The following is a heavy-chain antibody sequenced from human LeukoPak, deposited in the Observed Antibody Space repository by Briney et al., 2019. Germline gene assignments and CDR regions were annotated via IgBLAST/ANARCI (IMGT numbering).Heavy chain of an antibody. CDR3: AREMIVAGHDGFDL. Sequence: GGSLRLSCAASGFTVSSNYMSWVRQAPGKGLEWVSVIYSGGSTYYADSVKGRFTISRDNAKNMPYLQMNSLRDDDTALYFCAREMIVAGHDGFDLWGQGTMVSVSS. CDR1: GFTVSSNY. D-gene: IGHD3-22*01. CDR2: IYSGGST. J-gene: IGHJ3*01. V-gene: IGHV3-53*01.